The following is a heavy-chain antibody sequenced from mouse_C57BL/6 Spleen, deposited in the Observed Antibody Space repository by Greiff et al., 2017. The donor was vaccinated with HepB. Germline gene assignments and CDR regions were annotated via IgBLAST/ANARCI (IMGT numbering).Heavy chain of an antibody. J-gene: IGHJ3*01. V-gene: IGHV1-82*01. CDR1: GYAFSSSW. D-gene: IGHD2-1*01. CDR3: ARGGNYEEAWFAY. Sequence: QVQLQQSGPELVKPGASVKISCKASGYAFSSSWMNWVKQRPGKGLEWIGRIYPGDGDTNYNGKFKGKATLTADKSSSTAYMQLSSLTSEDSAVYFCARGGNYEEAWFAYWGQGTLVTVSA. CDR2: IYPGDGDT.